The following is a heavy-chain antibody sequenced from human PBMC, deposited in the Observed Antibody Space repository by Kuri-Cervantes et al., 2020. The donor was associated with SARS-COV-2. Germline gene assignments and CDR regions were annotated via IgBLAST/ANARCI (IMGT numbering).Heavy chain of an antibody. J-gene: IGHJ6*03. CDR1: GFTFSSYA. Sequence: GESLKISCAASGFTFSSYAMSWVREAPGKGLEWVAAISSGSYITHYADSVKGRFTISRDDSKNTLHLQMDSLRGEDTAVYYCARQYNSNYYYYYYMDVWGKGTTVTVSS. CDR2: ISSGSYIT. V-gene: IGHV3-23*01. D-gene: IGHD4-11*01. CDR3: ARQYNSNYYYYYYMDV.